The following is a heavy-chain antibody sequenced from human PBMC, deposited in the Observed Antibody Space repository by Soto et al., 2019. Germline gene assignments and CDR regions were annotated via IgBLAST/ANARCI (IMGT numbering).Heavy chain of an antibody. V-gene: IGHV1-69*01. CDR3: ARDRSYYGSGSYYTSLVY. J-gene: IGHJ4*02. Sequence: QVQLVQSGAEVKKPGSSVKVSCKASGGTFSSYAISWVRQAPGQGLEWMGGIIPIFGTANYAQKFQGRVTSTADESTSTAYMELISLRSEDTAVYYCARDRSYYGSGSYYTSLVYWGQGTLVTVSS. CDR2: IIPIFGTA. CDR1: GGTFSSYA. D-gene: IGHD3-10*01.